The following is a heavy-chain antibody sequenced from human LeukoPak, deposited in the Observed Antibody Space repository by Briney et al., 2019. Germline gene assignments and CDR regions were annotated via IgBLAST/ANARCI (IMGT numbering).Heavy chain of an antibody. J-gene: IGHJ4*02. Sequence: PSETLSLTCTVSGGSVNSDYYYWTWIRQAPGKGLEWIGSIYYSGSTYYNPSLKSRVTISVDTSKNQFSLKLSSVTAADTAVYYCARLSNGYNFYWGQGTLVTVSS. CDR2: IYYSGST. V-gene: IGHV4-39*01. D-gene: IGHD5-24*01. CDR1: GGSVNSDYYY. CDR3: ARLSNGYNFY.